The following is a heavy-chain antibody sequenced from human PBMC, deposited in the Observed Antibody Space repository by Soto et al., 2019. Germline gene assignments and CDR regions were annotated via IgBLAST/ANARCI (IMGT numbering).Heavy chain of an antibody. J-gene: IGHJ4*02. Sequence: ASETLSLTCSVSGASISTQSWNWIRQAPGKGLEWIGYLYYSGTTNYNPSPKSRVTISADTSKNQVSLELTSVTAADTAVYFCARGLSWSPYFESWGQGILVTVSS. D-gene: IGHD3-3*01. V-gene: IGHV4-59*11. CDR2: LYYSGTT. CDR3: ARGLSWSPYFES. CDR1: GASISTQS.